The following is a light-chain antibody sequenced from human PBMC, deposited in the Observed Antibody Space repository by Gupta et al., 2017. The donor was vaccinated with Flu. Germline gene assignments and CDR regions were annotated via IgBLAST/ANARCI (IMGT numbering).Light chain of an antibody. V-gene: IGKV3-15*01. CDR3: QQYNNWPGT. Sequence: EIVMPHSPATLSVSPGERATLSCRASQSVSSNLAWYQQKPGQAPRLLIYGASTRATGIPARFSGSGSGTEFTLTISSLQSEDFAVYYCQQYNNWPGTFGQGTKVEIK. J-gene: IGKJ1*01. CDR1: QSVSSN. CDR2: GAS.